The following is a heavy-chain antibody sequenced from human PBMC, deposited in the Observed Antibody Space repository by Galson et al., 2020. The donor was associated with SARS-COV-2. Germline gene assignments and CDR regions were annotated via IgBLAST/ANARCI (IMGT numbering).Heavy chain of an antibody. CDR3: ARGNRLTFGGIDGPVMDY. V-gene: IGHV4-4*02. D-gene: IGHD3-10*01. J-gene: IGHJ4*02. CDR1: GGSISDNNW. Sequence: SQTLSLTCALSGGSISDNNWWSWVRLPPGRGLEWIGEIFHRGNTNYNPSLKSRVSMSLDTSNNQFSLPLNSVTAADTAVYYCARGNRLTFGGIDGPVMDYWGQGTRVTVSS. CDR2: IFHRGNT.